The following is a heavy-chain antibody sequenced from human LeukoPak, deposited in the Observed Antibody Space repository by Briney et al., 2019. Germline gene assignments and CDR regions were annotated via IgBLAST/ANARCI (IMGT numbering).Heavy chain of an antibody. CDR2: IYYSGST. Sequence: SETLSLTCTVSGGSVSSGSYYWSWLRQPPGKGLEWIGYIYYSGSTNYNPSLKSRVTISVDTSKNQFSLKLSSVTAADTAVYYCARMGGSYRLGFGYWGQGTLVTVSS. CDR1: GGSVSSGSYY. J-gene: IGHJ4*02. CDR3: ARMGGSYRLGFGY. V-gene: IGHV4-61*01. D-gene: IGHD1-26*01.